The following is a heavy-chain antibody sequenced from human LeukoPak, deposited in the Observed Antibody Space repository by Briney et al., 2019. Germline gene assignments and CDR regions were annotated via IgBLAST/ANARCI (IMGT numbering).Heavy chain of an antibody. CDR1: GFTFSSYS. CDR2: ISNSSSYI. J-gene: IGHJ4*02. Sequence: GGSLRLSCAASGFTFSSYSMNWVRQAPGKGLEWVSSISNSSSYIYYADSVKGRFTISRDNAKNSLYLQMNSLRAEDTAVYYCARDLAAAAYFDYWGQGTLVTVSS. CDR3: ARDLAAAAYFDY. D-gene: IGHD6-13*01. V-gene: IGHV3-21*01.